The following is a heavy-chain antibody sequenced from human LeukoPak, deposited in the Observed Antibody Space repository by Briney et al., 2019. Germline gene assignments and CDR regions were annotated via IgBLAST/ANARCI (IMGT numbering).Heavy chain of an antibody. CDR1: GGTFSSYA. CDR3: ASTYCSSTSCYPY. D-gene: IGHD2-2*01. V-gene: IGHV1-69*05. CDR2: IIPIFGTA. Sequence: GASVKVSCKASGGTFSSYAISWVRQAPGQGLEWMGGIIPIFGTANYAQKFQGRVTITTDESTSTAYMELSSLRSEDTAVYCCASTYCSSTSCYPYWGQGTLVTVSS. J-gene: IGHJ4*02.